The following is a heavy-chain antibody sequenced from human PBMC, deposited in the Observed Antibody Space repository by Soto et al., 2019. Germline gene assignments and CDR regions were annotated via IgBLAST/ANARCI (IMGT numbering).Heavy chain of an antibody. J-gene: IGHJ4*02. Sequence: NPSETLSLTCAVYGGSFSGYYWSWIRQPPGKGLEWIGEINHSGSTNYNPSLKSRVTISVDTSKNQFSLKLSSVTAADTAVYYCARGLQTSYFDYWGQGTLVTVSS. CDR2: INHSGST. CDR3: ARGLQTSYFDY. D-gene: IGHD4-17*01. CDR1: GGSFSGYY. V-gene: IGHV4-34*01.